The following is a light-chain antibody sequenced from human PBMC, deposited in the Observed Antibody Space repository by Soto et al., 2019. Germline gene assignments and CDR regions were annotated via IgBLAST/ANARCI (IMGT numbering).Light chain of an antibody. V-gene: IGKV4-1*01. CDR2: WAS. CDR3: QQYYDAPVT. CDR1: QRVLSSSNNLNY. Sequence: DIVMTQSPDSLAVSLGERAAINCKSSQRVLSSSNNLNYLAWYQQKPGQPPKLLIYWASTRESGVPDRFSGSGSGTEFTLTISSLQAEDAAVYYCQQYYDAPVTFCQGTRLEIK. J-gene: IGKJ5*01.